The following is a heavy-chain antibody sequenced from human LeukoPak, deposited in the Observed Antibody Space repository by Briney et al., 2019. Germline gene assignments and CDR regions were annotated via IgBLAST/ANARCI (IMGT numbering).Heavy chain of an antibody. CDR2: IRSKAYGGTT. V-gene: IGHV3-49*03. CDR3: TSFGDYVWGSYRYFDY. D-gene: IGHD3-16*02. J-gene: IGHJ4*02. Sequence: GGSLRLSCTASGFTFGDYAMSWFRQAPGKGLEWVGFIRSKAYGGTTEYAASVKGRFTISRDDSKSIAYLQMNSLKTVDTAVYYCTSFGDYVWGSYRYFDYWGQGTLVTVSS. CDR1: GFTFGDYA.